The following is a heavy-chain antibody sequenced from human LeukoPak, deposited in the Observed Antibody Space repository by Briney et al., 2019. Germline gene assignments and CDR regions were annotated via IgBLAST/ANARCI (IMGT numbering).Heavy chain of an antibody. J-gene: IGHJ5*02. CDR2: IIPIFGTA. D-gene: IGHD3-22*01. CDR3: ARETGGYYSNWFDP. CDR1: GGTFSSYA. Sequence: SVKVSCKASGGTFSSYAISWVRQAPGQGLEWMGGIIPIFGTANYAQKFQGRVTITTDESTSTAYMELSSLGSEDTAVYYCARETGGYYSNWFDPWGQGTLVTVSS. V-gene: IGHV1-69*05.